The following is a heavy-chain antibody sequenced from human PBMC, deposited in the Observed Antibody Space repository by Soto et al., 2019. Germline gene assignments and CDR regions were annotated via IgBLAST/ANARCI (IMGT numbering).Heavy chain of an antibody. Sequence: QVHLQQWGAGLLNASETLSLNCAGYGGSFTGYYWSWIRPPPRKGLAWIGEINHSGSTHYNPSLKSRVTISLDTFTNQFYLKLNSVSAADTAVYYFAITIRFDTSFGLVKPLYFDYWGQGIMVSVSS. D-gene: IGHD3-3*01. CDR3: AITIRFDTSFGLVKPLYFDY. J-gene: IGHJ4*02. V-gene: IGHV4-34*01. CDR1: GGSFTGYY. CDR2: INHSGST.